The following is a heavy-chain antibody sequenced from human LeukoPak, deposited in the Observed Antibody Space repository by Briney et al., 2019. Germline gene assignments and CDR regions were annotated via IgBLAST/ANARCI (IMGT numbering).Heavy chain of an antibody. J-gene: IGHJ4*02. Sequence: GGSLRLSCAASGFTFSSYWMSWVRQAPGKGLEWVAHIKQDGSEKYYVDSVKGRFTISRDNAKNSLYLQMNSLRAEDTAVYYCARVEVRRRLRYFDWLLWGPYYFDYWGQGTLVTVSS. CDR1: GFTFSSYW. D-gene: IGHD3-9*01. CDR3: ARVEVRRRLRYFDWLLWGPYYFDY. CDR2: IKQDGSEK. V-gene: IGHV3-7*01.